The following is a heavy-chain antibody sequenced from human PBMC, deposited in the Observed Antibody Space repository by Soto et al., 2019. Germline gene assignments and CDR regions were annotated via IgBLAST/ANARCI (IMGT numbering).Heavy chain of an antibody. J-gene: IGHJ3*02. Sequence: GGSLRLSCAVSGFTFRSSPMSWVRRAPGKGLEWVSGINGGGGSKHYAESVRGRFTITRDNSKNTLLLQMNSLRAEDTAVYYCARDRPHDYYGSGSYHDAFDIWGQGTMVTVSS. D-gene: IGHD3-10*01. CDR3: ARDRPHDYYGSGSYHDAFDI. CDR1: GFTFRSSP. V-gene: IGHV3-23*01. CDR2: INGGGGSK.